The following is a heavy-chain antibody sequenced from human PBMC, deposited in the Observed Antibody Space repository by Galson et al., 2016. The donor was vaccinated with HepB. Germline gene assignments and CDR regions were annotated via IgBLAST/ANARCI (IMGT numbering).Heavy chain of an antibody. D-gene: IGHD4-17*01. Sequence: ETLSLTCTVSGGSITASTFYWAWLRQSPGKGLEWIGNIYHSGSTFYYPSLEGRLTISIDKSKNQCSLKLTFVTAADTAIYYCAGDHGDYRYNWFDPWGQGTLVTVSS. CDR3: AGDHGDYRYNWFDP. J-gene: IGHJ5*01. CDR2: IYHSGST. CDR1: GGSITASTFY. V-gene: IGHV4-39*07.